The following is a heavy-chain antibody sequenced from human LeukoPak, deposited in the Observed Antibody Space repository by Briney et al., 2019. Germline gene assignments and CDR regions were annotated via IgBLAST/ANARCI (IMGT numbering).Heavy chain of an antibody. V-gene: IGHV3-23*01. CDR2: LSGSGITT. D-gene: IGHD6-19*01. J-gene: IGHJ4*01. CDR3: AKGIYSSGWSYFGY. CDR1: GFTFSNSA. Sequence: PGGSLRLSCAASGFTFSNSAMSWVRQAPGKGLEWVSTLSGSGITTYYADSVKGRFTISRDNSKNTLYPQMNSLRAEDTAVYYCAKGIYSSGWSYFGYWGHGTLVTVSS.